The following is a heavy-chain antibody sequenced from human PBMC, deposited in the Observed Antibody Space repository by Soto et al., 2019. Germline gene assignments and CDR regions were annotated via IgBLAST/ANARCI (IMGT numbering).Heavy chain of an antibody. CDR1: GYTFTNNY. D-gene: IGHD3-16*01. CDR3: ARGLGEADY. CDR2: INPLGGST. Sequence: QVQLVQSGAETKKPGASVKVACKASGYTFTNNYINWVRQAPGQGLKWVGIINPLGGSTTYAQKFQGRVTMARDTSTSTVYVDLSSLRSEDNAVYYCARGLGEADYWCQGTLVTVSS. J-gene: IGHJ4*02. V-gene: IGHV1-46*01.